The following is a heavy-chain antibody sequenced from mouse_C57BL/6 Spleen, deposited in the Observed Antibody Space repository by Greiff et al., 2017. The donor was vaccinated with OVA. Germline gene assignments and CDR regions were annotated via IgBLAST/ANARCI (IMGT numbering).Heavy chain of an antibody. CDR1: GFTFNTYA. CDR2: IRSKSSNIAT. J-gene: IGHJ3*01. CDR3: VRGDSWFAY. D-gene: IGHD3-3*01. V-gene: IGHV10-3*01. Sequence: EVLLVESGGGLVQPKGSLKLSCAASGFTFNTYAMHWVRQAPGKGLDWVARIRSKSSNIATYYADSVKDRFTISRDDSQSMLYLQMNNLKTEDTAMYYCVRGDSWFAYWGQGTLVTVSA.